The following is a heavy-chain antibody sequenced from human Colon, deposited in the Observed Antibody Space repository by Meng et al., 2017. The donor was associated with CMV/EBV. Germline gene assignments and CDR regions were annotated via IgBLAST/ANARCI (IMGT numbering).Heavy chain of an antibody. V-gene: IGHV3-21*01. CDR2: ISSSGLYK. D-gene: IGHD3-10*01. CDR1: GFNFNTYS. Sequence: GESLKISCVASGFNFNTYSVNWVRQAPGKGLEWVSSISSSGLYKDYVDSVKGRFSVSRDNAKNSLYLQMNSLRAEDTAIYYCARGRGRGYGMDVWGQGTTVTVSS. J-gene: IGHJ6*02. CDR3: ARGRGRGYGMDV.